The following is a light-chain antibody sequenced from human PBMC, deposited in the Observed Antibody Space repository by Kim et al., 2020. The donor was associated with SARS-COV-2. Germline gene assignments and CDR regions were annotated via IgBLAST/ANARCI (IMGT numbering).Light chain of an antibody. J-gene: IGLJ2*01. Sequence: SYELTQPPSVSVSPGQTVSITCSGDKLGDKNVCWYQQKPGQSPVLVIYEDYKRPSGISERFSGSNSGNTATLTISGTQAMDEADYYCQAWDRKIVV. CDR3: QAWDRKIVV. CDR2: EDY. CDR1: KLGDKN. V-gene: IGLV3-1*01.